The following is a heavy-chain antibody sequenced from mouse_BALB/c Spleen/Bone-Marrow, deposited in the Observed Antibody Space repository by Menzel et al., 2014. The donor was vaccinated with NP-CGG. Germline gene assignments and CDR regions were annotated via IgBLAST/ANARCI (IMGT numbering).Heavy chain of an antibody. CDR2: INPNNGGT. V-gene: IGHV1-18*01. D-gene: IGHD1-1*01. CDR1: GYTFTENT. CDR3: AITPRYWYFDV. J-gene: IGHJ1*01. Sequence: VQLKESGPELVKPGASVKTSCKTSGYTFTENTMHWVKQSHGKSLEWIGGINPNNGGTSYNQKFKGKATLTVDKSSSTAYMELRSLTSEDSAVYYCAITPRYWYFDVWGAGTTVTVSS.